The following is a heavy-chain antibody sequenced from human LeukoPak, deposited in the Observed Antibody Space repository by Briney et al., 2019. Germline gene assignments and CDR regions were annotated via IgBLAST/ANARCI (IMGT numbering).Heavy chain of an antibody. CDR3: ARYPTVGKASDI. CDR2: VDPEDGET. D-gene: IGHD4-11*01. CDR1: GYTFTDYY. J-gene: IGHJ3*02. Sequence: ASVKVSCKASGYTFTDYYMHWVQQAPGKGLEWMGRVDPEDGETIYAEKFQGRVTITADTSTDTAYMELSSLRSEDTAVYYCARYPTVGKASDIWGQGTMVTVSS. V-gene: IGHV1-69-2*01.